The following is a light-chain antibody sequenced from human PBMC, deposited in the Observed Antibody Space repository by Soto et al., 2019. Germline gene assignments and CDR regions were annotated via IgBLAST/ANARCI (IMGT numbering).Light chain of an antibody. CDR2: AAA. CDR1: QGISSY. Sequence: TQSPATLSLSPGERATLSCSASQGISSYLAWYQQKPGKAPKLLIYAAATLQRGAPSRFSASGSGTDFTLTISRLQSEDFATYYCQQYLSYPYTFGQGTKLEI. J-gene: IGKJ2*01. V-gene: IGKV1-8*01. CDR3: QQYLSYPYT.